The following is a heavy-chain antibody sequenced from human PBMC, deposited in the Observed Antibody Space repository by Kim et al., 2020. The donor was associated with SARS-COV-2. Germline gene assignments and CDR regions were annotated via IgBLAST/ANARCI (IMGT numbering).Heavy chain of an antibody. CDR1: GGSVSSGSYY. Sequence: SETLSLTCTVSGGSVSSGSYYWSWIRQPPGKGLEWIGYIYYSGSTNYNPSLKSRVTISVDTSKNQFSLKLSSVTAADTAVYYCARLLSYYGDYTLDYWGQGTLVTVSS. J-gene: IGHJ4*02. CDR2: IYYSGST. D-gene: IGHD4-17*01. CDR3: ARLLSYYGDYTLDY. V-gene: IGHV4-61*01.